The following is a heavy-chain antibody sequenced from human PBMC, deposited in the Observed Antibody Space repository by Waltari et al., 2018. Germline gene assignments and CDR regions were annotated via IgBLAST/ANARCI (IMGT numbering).Heavy chain of an antibody. D-gene: IGHD4-17*01. CDR3: AREIDGDYTPLRYYYYGMDV. CDR1: GYTFTSYY. CDR2: INPSGGST. V-gene: IGHV1-46*01. Sequence: QVQLVQSGAEVKKPGASVKVSCKASGYTFTSYYMHWVRQAPGQGLEWMGIINPSGGSTSYAQKFQGRVTMTRDTSSSTAYMELSRLRSDDTAVYYCAREIDGDYTPLRYYYYGMDVWGQGTTVTVSS. J-gene: IGHJ6*02.